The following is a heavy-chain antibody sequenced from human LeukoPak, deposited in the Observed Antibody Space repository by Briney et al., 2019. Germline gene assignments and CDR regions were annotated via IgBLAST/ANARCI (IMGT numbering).Heavy chain of an antibody. Sequence: GGSLRLSCAASGFTFNTFNMNWGRQAPGKGLEWVSSITSGGDYIYYADSVKGRFTTSRDNAKNSLSLQLNSLRVEDTAVYYCARQSRGAAAGNDYWGQGTLVTVSS. CDR2: ITSGGDYI. CDR1: GFTFNTFN. J-gene: IGHJ4*02. V-gene: IGHV3-21*04. CDR3: ARQSRGAAAGNDY. D-gene: IGHD6-13*01.